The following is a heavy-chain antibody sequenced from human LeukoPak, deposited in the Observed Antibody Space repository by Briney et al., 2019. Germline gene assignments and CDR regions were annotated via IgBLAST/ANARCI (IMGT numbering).Heavy chain of an antibody. Sequence: SVKVSCKASGGTFSSYAISWVRQAPGQGLEWMGGIIPIFGTANYAQKFQGRVTITADESTSTAYMELSSLRSEDTAVYYCASGLVTMYYFDYWGQGTLVTVSS. J-gene: IGHJ4*02. D-gene: IGHD3-10*02. CDR1: GGTFSSYA. CDR3: ASGLVTMYYFDY. V-gene: IGHV1-69*13. CDR2: IIPIFGTA.